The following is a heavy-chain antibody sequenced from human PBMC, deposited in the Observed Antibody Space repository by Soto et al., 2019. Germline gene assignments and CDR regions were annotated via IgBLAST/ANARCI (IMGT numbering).Heavy chain of an antibody. J-gene: IGHJ5*02. CDR1: GDSISSGGYT. Sequence: PSETLSLTCAVSGDSISSGGYTWSWVRQPPGKGPEWIGYIYRTGSTSYNTSLRSRVTMSVDTSKNQFSLRLTSVTAADTAVYYCVRGPYGGSNWFDPWGQGTLVTVSS. V-gene: IGHV4-30-2*01. CDR3: VRGPYGGSNWFDP. CDR2: IYRTGST. D-gene: IGHD4-17*01.